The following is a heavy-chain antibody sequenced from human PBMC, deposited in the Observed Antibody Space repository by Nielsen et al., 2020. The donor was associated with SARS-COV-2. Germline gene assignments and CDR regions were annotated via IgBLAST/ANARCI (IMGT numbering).Heavy chain of an antibody. CDR3: AKLPGGDSLAFDI. D-gene: IGHD3-10*01. CDR1: GFTFADYA. V-gene: IGHV3-9*01. CDR2: ISWNSGSI. Sequence: SLKISCAASGFTFADYAMHWVRQAPGKGLEWVSGISWNSGSIGYADSVKGRFTISRDNAKNSLYLQMNSLRAEDTALYYCAKLPGGDSLAFDIWGQGTMVTVSS. J-gene: IGHJ3*02.